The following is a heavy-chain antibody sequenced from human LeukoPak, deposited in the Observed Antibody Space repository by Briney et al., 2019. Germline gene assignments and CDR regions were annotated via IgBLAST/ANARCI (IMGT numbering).Heavy chain of an antibody. CDR3: ATRTAAGSDY. D-gene: IGHD6-13*01. CDR1: GFTFSSYG. CDR2: IYSGGST. Sequence: GGTLRLSCAASGFTFSSYGMSWVRQAPGKGLEWVSVIYSGGSTYYADSVKGRFTISRDNSKNTLYLQMNSLRAEDTAVYYCATRTAAGSDYWGQGTLVTVSS. J-gene: IGHJ4*02. V-gene: IGHV3-53*01.